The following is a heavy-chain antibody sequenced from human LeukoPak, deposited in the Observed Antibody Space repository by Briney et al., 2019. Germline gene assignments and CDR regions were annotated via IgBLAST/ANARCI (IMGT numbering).Heavy chain of an antibody. CDR2: ISSSSSTI. J-gene: IGHJ4*02. CDR1: GFTFSSYS. Sequence: GGSLRLSCAASGFTFSSYSMNWVRQAPGKGLEWVSYISSSSSTIYYADSVKGRFIISRDNAKNSLYLQMNSLRAEDTAVYYCARDRITMVRGVPFDYWGQGTLVTVSS. D-gene: IGHD3-10*01. CDR3: ARDRITMVRGVPFDY. V-gene: IGHV3-48*01.